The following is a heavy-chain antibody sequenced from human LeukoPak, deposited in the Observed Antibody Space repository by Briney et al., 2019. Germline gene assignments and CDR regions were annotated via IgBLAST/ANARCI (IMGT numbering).Heavy chain of an antibody. CDR3: LAYCGGDCWYYFDY. CDR2: ISGSGGST. J-gene: IGHJ4*02. D-gene: IGHD2-21*02. V-gene: IGHV3-23*01. Sequence: GGSLRLSCAASGFTFSSYAMSRVRQAPGKGLEWVSAISGSGGSTYYADSVKGRFTISRDNSKNTLYLQMNSLRAEDTAVYYCLAYCGGDCWYYFDYWGQGTLVTVSS. CDR1: GFTFSSYA.